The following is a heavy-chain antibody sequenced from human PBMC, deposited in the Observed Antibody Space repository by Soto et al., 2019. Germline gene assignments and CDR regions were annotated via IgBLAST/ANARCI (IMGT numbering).Heavy chain of an antibody. Sequence: SETLSLTCTVSGGSISSYYWSWIRQPPGKGLEWIGYIYYSGSTNYNSSLKSRVTISVDTSKNQFSLKLSSVTAADTAVYYCARAGRLYDFWSGYYKGSYYYGMDVWGQGTTVTVSS. CDR1: GGSISSYY. CDR3: ARAGRLYDFWSGYYKGSYYYGMDV. CDR2: IYYSGST. V-gene: IGHV4-59*01. D-gene: IGHD3-3*01. J-gene: IGHJ6*02.